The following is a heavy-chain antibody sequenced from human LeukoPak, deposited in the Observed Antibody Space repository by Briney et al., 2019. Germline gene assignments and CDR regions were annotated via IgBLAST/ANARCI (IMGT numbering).Heavy chain of an antibody. Sequence: GGSLRLSCAASGFTFSDYSVNWVRQAPGKGLEWFSYITSSSTTIYYADSVKGRFTISRDNAKNLLYLQMNSPRDEDTAVYFCARNIRGATYFDYWGQGTLVTVSS. V-gene: IGHV3-48*02. D-gene: IGHD1-14*01. CDR3: ARNIRGATYFDY. CDR2: ITSSSTTI. CDR1: GFTFSDYS. J-gene: IGHJ4*02.